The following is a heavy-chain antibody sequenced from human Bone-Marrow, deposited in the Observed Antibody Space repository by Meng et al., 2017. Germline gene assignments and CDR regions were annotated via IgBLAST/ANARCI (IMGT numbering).Heavy chain of an antibody. J-gene: IGHJ5*02. CDR1: GGSINSAGYY. D-gene: IGHD2-15*01. CDR2: IYYTENT. Sequence: VRLQESGAGLVKPAQSLSLTCSVSGGSINSAGYYWSWIRQHPGKGLEWIGYIYYTENTYYNPSLKSPMTISLDKSKNQFSLKLNSVTVADTAVYYCARGRASCSSGGCSLGWFDPWGQGTLVTVSS. CDR3: ARGRASCSSGGCSLGWFDP. V-gene: IGHV4-31*01.